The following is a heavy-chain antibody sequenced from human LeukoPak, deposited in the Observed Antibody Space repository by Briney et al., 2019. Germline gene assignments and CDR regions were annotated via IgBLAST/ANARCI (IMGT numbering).Heavy chain of an antibody. CDR3: TRGASLQLLYWYFDL. Sequence: ASVKVSCKASGYTFTSYAMHWVRQAPGQRLEWMGWINAGNGNTKYSQKFQGRVTITRDTSASTAYMELSSLRSEDTAVYYCTRGASLQLLYWYFDLWGRGTLVTVSS. J-gene: IGHJ2*01. CDR2: INAGNGNT. V-gene: IGHV1-3*01. CDR1: GYTFTSYA. D-gene: IGHD2-2*01.